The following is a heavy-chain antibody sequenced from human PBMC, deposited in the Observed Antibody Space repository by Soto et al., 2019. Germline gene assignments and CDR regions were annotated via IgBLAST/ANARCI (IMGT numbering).Heavy chain of an antibody. CDR2: ITSTGGGT. J-gene: IGHJ6*02. CDR1: GLMFNTYA. V-gene: IGHV3-23*01. CDR3: ANRPRYYNMDV. Sequence: GSLRLSCAASGLMFNTYAITWVRQAPGKGLEWVATITSTGGGTYYADSVKGRFTISRDNSNNRLYLQMYSLRAEDTAVYFCANRPRYYNMDVWGQGTTVTVSS.